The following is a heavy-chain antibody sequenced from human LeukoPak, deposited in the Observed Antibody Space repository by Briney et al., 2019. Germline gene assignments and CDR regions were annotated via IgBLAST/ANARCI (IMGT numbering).Heavy chain of an antibody. Sequence: PGGSLRLSCTGSRWTFGDYAMSWLRQAPGKGLEWVGFIRSKAYGGTTEYAASVKGRFTISRDDSKSIAYLQMNSLKTEDTAVYYCTRDGVEMATIVDYWGQGTLVTVSS. V-gene: IGHV3-49*03. CDR1: RWTFGDYA. CDR3: TRDGVEMATIVDY. CDR2: IRSKAYGGTT. D-gene: IGHD5-24*01. J-gene: IGHJ4*02.